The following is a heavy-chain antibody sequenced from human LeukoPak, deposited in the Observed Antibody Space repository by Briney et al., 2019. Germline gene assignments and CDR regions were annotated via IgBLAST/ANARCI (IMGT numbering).Heavy chain of an antibody. CDR3: ARAAGGSSWVPVDY. CDR2: IKQDGSEK. V-gene: IGHV3-7*01. J-gene: IGHJ4*02. CDR1: GFTFSSYW. D-gene: IGHD6-13*01. Sequence: GGSLRLSCAASGFTFSSYWMSWVRQAPGKGLEWVANIKQDGSEKYYVDSVKGRFTISRDNAKNSLYLQMNSLRAEDTAVYYCARAAGGSSWVPVDYWGQGTLVTVSS.